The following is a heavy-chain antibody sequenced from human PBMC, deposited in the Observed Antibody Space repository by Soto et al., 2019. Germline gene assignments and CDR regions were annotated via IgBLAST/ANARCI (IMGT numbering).Heavy chain of an antibody. CDR1: GGSISSYY. V-gene: IGHV4-59*01. D-gene: IGHD6-6*01. CDR2: IYYSGST. CDR3: QRNYGPGSSSTHYYYGMDV. J-gene: IGHJ6*02. Sequence: KSSETLSLTCTVSGGSISSYYWSWIRQPPGKGLEWIGYIYYSGSTNYNPSLNSRVTISVDTSKNQLSLKLSSVTAAYTAVYSSQRNYGPGSSSTHYYYGMDVWGQGTTVTVSS.